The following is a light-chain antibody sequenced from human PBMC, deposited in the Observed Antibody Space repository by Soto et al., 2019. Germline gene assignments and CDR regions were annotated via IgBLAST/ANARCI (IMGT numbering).Light chain of an antibody. V-gene: IGKV3-20*01. CDR3: HQQSMTPRT. CDR1: QSVGARY. J-gene: IGKJ1*01. Sequence: SQSVGARYLAWYQQKPGQAPRLRIYGTSIRATGIPDRFTGSGSGSEFALMFRHLGPEAFAMYYGHQQSMTPRTFRLGTKVDI. CDR2: GTS.